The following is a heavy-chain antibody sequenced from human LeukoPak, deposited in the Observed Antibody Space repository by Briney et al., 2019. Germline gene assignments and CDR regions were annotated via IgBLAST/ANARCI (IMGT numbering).Heavy chain of an antibody. V-gene: IGHV4-30-4*01. CDR1: GGSLSSGDYY. D-gene: IGHD4-17*01. Sequence: SETLSLTCTVSGGSLSSGDYYWSWIRQPPGTGLEWIGYIYYSGSTYYNPSLKSRVTISVDTSKNQFSLKLSSVTAADTAVYYCARDGVTRWFDPWGQGTLVTVSS. CDR2: IYYSGST. J-gene: IGHJ5*02. CDR3: ARDGVTRWFDP.